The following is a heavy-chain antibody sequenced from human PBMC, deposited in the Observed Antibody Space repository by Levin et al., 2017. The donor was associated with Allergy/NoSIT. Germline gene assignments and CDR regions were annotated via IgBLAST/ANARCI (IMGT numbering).Heavy chain of an antibody. CDR1: GGEGRGEE. V-gene: IGHV4-34*01. Sequence: ERRSLTCAVEGGEGRGEEGSWIRQPPGKGLECSGEINHSGSTNYNPSLKSRVTIRGERAKNQFSLKLSSVTAADTAVYYCARDRNKANVIAARPSWFDPWGQGTLVTVSS. D-gene: IGHD6-6*01. J-gene: IGHJ5*02. CDR2: INHSGST. CDR3: ARDRNKANVIAARPSWFDP.